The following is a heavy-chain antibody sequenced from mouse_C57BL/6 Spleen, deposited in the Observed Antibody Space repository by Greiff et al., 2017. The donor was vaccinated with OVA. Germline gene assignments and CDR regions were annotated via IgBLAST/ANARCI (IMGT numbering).Heavy chain of an antibody. CDR1: GYSFTDYN. Sequence: VQLKQSGPELVKPGASVKISCKASGYSFTDYNMNWVKQSNGQSLEWIGVINPNYGTTSYNQKFKGKATLTVDQSSSTAYMQLNSLTSEDSAVYYCARRVSTTVHYYAMDYWGQGTSGTVSS. CDR2: INPNYGTT. J-gene: IGHJ4*01. V-gene: IGHV1-39*01. D-gene: IGHD1-1*01. CDR3: ARRVSTTVHYYAMDY.